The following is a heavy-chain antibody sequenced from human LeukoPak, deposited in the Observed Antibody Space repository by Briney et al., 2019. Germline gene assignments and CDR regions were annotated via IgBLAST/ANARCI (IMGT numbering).Heavy chain of an antibody. V-gene: IGHV4-59*01. J-gene: IGHJ3*02. CDR3: AREGYYDSSGYLNHNAFDI. D-gene: IGHD3-22*01. CDR1: GGSISSSY. Sequence: SETLSLTCSDSGGSISSSYWSWIRQPPGKGLEWIGYIYYSGSANYNPSLMSRVTISVDMSKNQFFLMLSSVTAADTAVYYCAREGYYDSSGYLNHNAFDIWGQGTMVTVSS. CDR2: IYYSGSA.